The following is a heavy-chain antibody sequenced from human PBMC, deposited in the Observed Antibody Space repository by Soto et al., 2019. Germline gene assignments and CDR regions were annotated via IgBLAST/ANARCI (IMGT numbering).Heavy chain of an antibody. D-gene: IGHD3-22*01. CDR1: GGSFSGYY. Sequence: SETLSLTCAVYGGSFSGYYWSWIRQPPGKGLEWIGETNHSGSTNYNPSLKSRVTISVDNSKNTLYLQMNSLRAEDTAVYYCAREGDPYYDSSGYYYDIDYWGQGTLVTVSS. CDR2: TNHSGST. CDR3: AREGDPYYDSSGYYYDIDY. V-gene: IGHV4-34*01. J-gene: IGHJ4*02.